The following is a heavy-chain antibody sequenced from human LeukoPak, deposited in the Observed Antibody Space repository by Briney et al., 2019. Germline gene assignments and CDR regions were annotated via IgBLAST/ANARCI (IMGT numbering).Heavy chain of an antibody. J-gene: IGHJ2*01. CDR3: ARAVLTGTSKGYFDL. Sequence: PSETLSLTCTVSGGSISSTSYYWVWIRQPPGKGLEWIGNVYYSGSTYYSPSLKSRVTISVDTSKNQFSLKLTSVTAPDTADYYCARAVLTGTSKGYFDLWGRGTLVTVSS. CDR1: GGSISSTSYY. V-gene: IGHV4-39*01. D-gene: IGHD1-20*01. CDR2: VYYSGST.